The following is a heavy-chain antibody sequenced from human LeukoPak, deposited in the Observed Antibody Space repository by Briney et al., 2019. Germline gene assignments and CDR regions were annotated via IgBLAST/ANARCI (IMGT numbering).Heavy chain of an antibody. CDR2: IYYSGST. Sequence: SETLSLTCTVSGGSISSYYWSWIRQPPGQGLEWIGYIYYSGSTNYNPSLKSRVTISVDTSKNQFSLKLSSVTAADTAVYYCASADILTGYSSPFGYWGQGTLVTVSS. V-gene: IGHV4-59*01. CDR3: ASADILTGYSSPFGY. D-gene: IGHD3-9*01. CDR1: GGSISSYY. J-gene: IGHJ4*02.